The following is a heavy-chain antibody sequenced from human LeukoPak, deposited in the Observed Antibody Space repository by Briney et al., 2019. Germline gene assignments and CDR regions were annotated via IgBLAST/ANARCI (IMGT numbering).Heavy chain of an antibody. J-gene: IGHJ4*02. Sequence: SETLSLTCAVYGGSFSGYYWSWIRQPPGKGLEWIGEINHSGSTNYNPSLKSRATISVDTSKNQFSLKLSSVTAADTAVYYCAARHCSSTSCYKQRLNNFDYWGQGTLVTVSS. D-gene: IGHD2-2*02. CDR1: GGSFSGYY. CDR2: INHSGST. V-gene: IGHV4-34*01. CDR3: AARHCSSTSCYKQRLNNFDY.